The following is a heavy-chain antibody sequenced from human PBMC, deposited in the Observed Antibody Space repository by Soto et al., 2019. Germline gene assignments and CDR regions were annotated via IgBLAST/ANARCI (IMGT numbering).Heavy chain of an antibody. D-gene: IGHD6-19*01. V-gene: IGHV2-5*02. CDR2: IYWDDEK. CDR3: AGRSFGAGGCYGVWFDP. J-gene: IGHJ5*02. Sequence: QITLKESGPTLVRPTQTLTLTCTLSGFSLTTSGVAVGWIRQPPGKALEWLALIYWDDEKWYSPSLKTRLTITKDTSNDQVALTMTKMDPVATATYFCAGRSFGAGGCYGVWFDPWGQGTLVTVSS. CDR1: GFSLTTSGVA.